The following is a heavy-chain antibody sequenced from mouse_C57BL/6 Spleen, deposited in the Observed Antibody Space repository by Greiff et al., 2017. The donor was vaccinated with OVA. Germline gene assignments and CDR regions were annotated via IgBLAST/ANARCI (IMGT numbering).Heavy chain of an antibody. CDR1: GFSLTSYG. CDR2: IWSGGST. Sequence: VQLQQSGPGLVQPSQSLSITCTVSGFSLTSYGVHWVRQSPGKGLEWLGVIWSGGSTDYNAAFISRLSISKDNSKSQVFFKMNSLQADDTAIYYCARNTHYYGSSYGYFDVWGTGTTVTVSS. D-gene: IGHD1-1*01. J-gene: IGHJ1*03. CDR3: ARNTHYYGSSYGYFDV. V-gene: IGHV2-2*01.